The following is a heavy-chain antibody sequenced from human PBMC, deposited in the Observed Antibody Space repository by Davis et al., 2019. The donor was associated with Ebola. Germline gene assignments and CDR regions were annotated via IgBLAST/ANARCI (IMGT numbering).Heavy chain of an antibody. CDR3: ARDVRNTALYGLDV. CDR2: IHHSGST. V-gene: IGHV4-59*01. D-gene: IGHD5-18*01. J-gene: IGHJ6*02. Sequence: MPSETLSLTCTVSGGSINTYYWSWIRQPPGKGLEWIAYIHHSGSTDYHPSLTSRVTMSLDTSKNQFSLKLSSVTIADTAVYYCARDVRNTALYGLDVWGQGTTVTVSS. CDR1: GGSINTYY.